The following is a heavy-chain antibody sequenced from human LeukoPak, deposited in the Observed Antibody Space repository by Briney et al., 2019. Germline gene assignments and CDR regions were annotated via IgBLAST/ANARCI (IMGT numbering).Heavy chain of an antibody. D-gene: IGHD3-22*01. J-gene: IGHJ4*02. CDR1: GFTFNYAW. CDR2: TVSEIDGGTT. Sequence: PGGSLRLSCAASGFTFNYAWMSWVRQVPGKGLEWVGQTVSEIDGGTTDYAAPVKGRFTISRDDSKSTLYLQMNSLKIEDTAVYYCARDRRSSGYYYYWGQGTLVTVSS. V-gene: IGHV3-15*04. CDR3: ARDRRSSGYYYY.